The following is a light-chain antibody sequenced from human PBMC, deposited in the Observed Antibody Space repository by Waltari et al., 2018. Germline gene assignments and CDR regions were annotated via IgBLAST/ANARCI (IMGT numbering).Light chain of an antibody. CDR3: QQYDHMPIT. CDR1: QDIANY. Sequence: DTQMTQSPPSLSASIVDRVTITCQASQDIANYLGWYQTKPGKAPKLLIYDASTLATGVPSRFSGRGSGTDFTLIITGLQPEDVATYYCQQYDHMPITFGQGTRAEIE. J-gene: IGKJ5*01. V-gene: IGKV1-33*01. CDR2: DAS.